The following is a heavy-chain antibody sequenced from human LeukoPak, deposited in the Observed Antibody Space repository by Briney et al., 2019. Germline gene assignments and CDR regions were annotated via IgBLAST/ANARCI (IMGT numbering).Heavy chain of an antibody. CDR1: GFTFSNYA. J-gene: IGHJ4*02. CDR2: ISGSGGST. V-gene: IGHV3-23*01. Sequence: GGSLRLSCAASGFTFSNYAMNWVRQAPGKGLQWVSAISGSGGSTYYADSVKGRFTISRDNSKNTLYLQMNSLRAEDTAVYYCAKAPYYYDSSGYYDYWGQGTLVTVSS. D-gene: IGHD3-22*01. CDR3: AKAPYYYDSSGYYDY.